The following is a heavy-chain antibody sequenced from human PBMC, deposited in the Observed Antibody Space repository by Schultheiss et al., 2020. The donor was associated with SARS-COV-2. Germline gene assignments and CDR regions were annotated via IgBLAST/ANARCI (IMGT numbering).Heavy chain of an antibody. D-gene: IGHD6-13*01. CDR2: ISGSGGST. V-gene: IGHV3-23*01. Sequence: GGSLRLSCAASGFTFSSYGMHWVRQAPGKGLEWVSAISGSGGSTYYADSVKGRFTISRDNAKNSLYLQMNSLRAEDTAVYYCTTYNSNWVNFDYWGQGTLVTVSS. CDR1: GFTFSSYG. J-gene: IGHJ4*02. CDR3: TTYNSNWVNFDY.